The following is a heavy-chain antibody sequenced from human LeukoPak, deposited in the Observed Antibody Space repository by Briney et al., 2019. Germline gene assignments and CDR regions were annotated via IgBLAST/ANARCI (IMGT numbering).Heavy chain of an antibody. D-gene: IGHD2-2*01. J-gene: IGHJ4*02. CDR1: GFTFSSDA. V-gene: IGHV3-23*01. CDR2: INDNGADT. CDR3: ARLGYCSITSCQAFDY. Sequence: GGSLRLSCAAPGFTFSSDAMTWVRQAPGKGLEWVSSINDNGADTYYADSVKGRFTTSRDNSKNTLYLQMNSLRAEDTAVYYCARLGYCSITSCQAFDYWGQGTLVTVSS.